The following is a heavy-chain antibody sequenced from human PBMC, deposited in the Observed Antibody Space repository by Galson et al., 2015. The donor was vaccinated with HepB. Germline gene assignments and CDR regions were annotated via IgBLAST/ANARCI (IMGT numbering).Heavy chain of an antibody. CDR3: ASDSTMVRGVLGDAFDI. CDR2: IIPILGIA. D-gene: IGHD3-10*01. V-gene: IGHV1-69*02. CDR1: GGTFSSYT. Sequence: SCKASGGTFSSYTISWVRQAPGQGLEWMGRIIPILGIANYAQKFQGRVTITADKSTSTAYMELSSLRSEDTAVCYCASDSTMVRGVLGDAFDIWGQGTMVTVSS. J-gene: IGHJ3*02.